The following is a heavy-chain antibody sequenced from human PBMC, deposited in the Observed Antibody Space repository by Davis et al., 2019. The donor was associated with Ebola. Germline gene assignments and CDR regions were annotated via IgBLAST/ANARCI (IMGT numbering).Heavy chain of an antibody. V-gene: IGHV3-53*01. CDR2: IYSVGST. J-gene: IGHJ3*02. D-gene: IGHD6-6*01. CDR1: GFTVSSNY. Sequence: PGGSLRLSCAASGFTVSSNYMSWVRQAPGKGLERVSVIYSVGSTYYADSVKGRFTISRDNSKNTLYLQMNSLGAEDTAVYYCARDMPGQLRGRAFDIWGQGTMVTVSS. CDR3: ARDMPGQLRGRAFDI.